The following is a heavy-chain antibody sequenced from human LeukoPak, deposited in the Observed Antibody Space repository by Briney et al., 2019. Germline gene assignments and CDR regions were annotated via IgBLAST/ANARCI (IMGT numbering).Heavy chain of an antibody. CDR2: IYYSGST. D-gene: IGHD2-15*01. CDR3: ARESCSGGSCYSVNRLLTLDY. J-gene: IGHJ4*02. V-gene: IGHV4-59*01. Sequence: SETLSLTCTVSGGSISSYYWSWIRQPPGKGLEWIGYIYYSGSTNYNPSLKSRVTISVDTSKNQFSLKLSSVTAADTAVYYCARESCSGGSCYSVNRLLTLDYWGQGTLVTVSS. CDR1: GGSISSYY.